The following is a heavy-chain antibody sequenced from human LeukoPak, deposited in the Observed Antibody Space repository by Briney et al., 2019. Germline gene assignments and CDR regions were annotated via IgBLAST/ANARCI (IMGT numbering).Heavy chain of an antibody. V-gene: IGHV3-30*18. J-gene: IGHJ6*02. CDR1: GFTFSSYG. CDR3: AKDGYCSGGSCYHTLYYYYYYGMDV. CDR2: ISYDGSNK. Sequence: PGGSLRLSCAASGFTFSSYGMHWVRQAPGKGLEWVAVISYDGSNKYYAYSVKGRFTISRDNSKNTLYLQMNSLRAEDTAVYYCAKDGYCSGGSCYHTLYYYYYYGMDVWGQGTTVTVSS. D-gene: IGHD2-15*01.